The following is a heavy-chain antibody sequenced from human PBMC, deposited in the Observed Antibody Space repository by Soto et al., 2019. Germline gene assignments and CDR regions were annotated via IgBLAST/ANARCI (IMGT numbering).Heavy chain of an antibody. CDR2: ISIDGNNK. V-gene: IGHV3-30-3*01. CDR1: GFIFSTRV. CDR3: ATEDHGSGRAGTFYH. J-gene: IGHJ1*01. D-gene: IGHD2-15*01. Sequence: QVQLVESGGGVVQPGRSLRLSCAASGFIFSTRVMHWIRQAPGKGLEWATGISIDGNNKHYADSVKGRFTVSRDNSKNTVYVQMDTLRVEDTAVYYCATEDHGSGRAGTFYHWGQGTLVTVS.